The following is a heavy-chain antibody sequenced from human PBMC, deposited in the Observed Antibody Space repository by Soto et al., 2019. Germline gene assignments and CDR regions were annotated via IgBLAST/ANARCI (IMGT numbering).Heavy chain of an antibody. CDR3: VRGYCSVGRCFGSDY. D-gene: IGHD2-15*01. Sequence: SQTLSLTCAISGDNVSSNSAAWNWIRQSPSRGLEWLGRTYYRSKWYNDYAVSVKSRITISPDTSKNQFSLQLNSVTPEDTAVYYCVRGYCSVGRCFGSDYWGQGTLVTVSS. CDR1: GDNVSSNSAA. CDR2: TYYRSKWYN. V-gene: IGHV6-1*01. J-gene: IGHJ4*02.